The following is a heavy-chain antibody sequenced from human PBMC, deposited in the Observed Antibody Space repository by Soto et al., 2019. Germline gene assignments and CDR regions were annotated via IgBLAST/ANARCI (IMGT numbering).Heavy chain of an antibody. V-gene: IGHV3-30*18. CDR3: AKLWGTSTYDSSGYPVDY. CDR2: ISYDGSNK. CDR1: GFTFSSYG. D-gene: IGHD3-22*01. J-gene: IGHJ4*02. Sequence: LRLSCAASGFTFSSYGMHWVRQAPGKGLEWVAVISYDGSNKYYADSVKGRFTISRDNSKNTLYLQMNSLRAEDTAVYYCAKLWGTSTYDSSGYPVDYWGQGTLVTVSS.